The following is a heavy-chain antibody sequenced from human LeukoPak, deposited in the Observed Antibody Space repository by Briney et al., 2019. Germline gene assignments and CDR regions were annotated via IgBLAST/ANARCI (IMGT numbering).Heavy chain of an antibody. Sequence: GGSLRLSCAASGFTVSSNYMSWVRQAPGKRLEWGSVIYSGGSTYYADSVKGRFTISRDNSKNTLYLQMNSLRAEDTAVYYCARDHSGYLTYYFDYWGQGTLVTVSS. V-gene: IGHV3-53*01. CDR1: GFTVSSNY. CDR2: IYSGGST. CDR3: ARDHSGYLTYYFDY. J-gene: IGHJ4*02. D-gene: IGHD3-22*01.